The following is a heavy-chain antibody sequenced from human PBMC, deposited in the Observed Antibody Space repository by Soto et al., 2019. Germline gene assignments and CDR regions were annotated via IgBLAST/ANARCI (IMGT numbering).Heavy chain of an antibody. D-gene: IGHD1-7*01. J-gene: IGHJ4*02. CDR1: GGTFSSYP. V-gene: IGHV1-69*02. CDR3: ARPTSTGTTSGYYFDY. CDR2: LIPILDIT. Sequence: QLQLVQSGAEVKKPGSSVKVSCKASGGTFSSYPISLVRQSPGQGLEWMGRLIPILDITDYAQRFQGRVTITADKSTSTAYMELSSLSSDDTAEYYCARPTSTGTTSGYYFDYWGQGTLVTVSS.